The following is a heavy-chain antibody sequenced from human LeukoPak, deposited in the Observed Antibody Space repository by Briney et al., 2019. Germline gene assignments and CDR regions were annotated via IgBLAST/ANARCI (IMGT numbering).Heavy chain of an antibody. D-gene: IGHD3-16*02. CDR2: INHSGST. CDR3: ARGTYDYVWGSYRRRFDY. CDR1: GGSFSGYY. J-gene: IGHJ4*02. V-gene: IGHV4-34*01. Sequence: SETLSLTCAVYGGSFSGYYWSWIRQPPGKGLEWIGEINHSGSTNYNPSLKSRVTVSVDTSKNQFSLKLSSVTAADTAVYYCARGTYDYVWGSYRRRFDYWGQGTLVTVSS.